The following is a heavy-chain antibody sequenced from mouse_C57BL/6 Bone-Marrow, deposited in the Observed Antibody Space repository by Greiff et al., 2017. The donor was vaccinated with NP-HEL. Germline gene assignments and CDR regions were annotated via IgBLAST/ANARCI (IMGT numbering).Heavy chain of an antibody. D-gene: IGHD1-1*01. V-gene: IGHV1-61*01. Sequence: QVHVKQSGAELVRPGSSVKLSCKASGYTFTSYWMDWVKQRPGQGLEWIGNIYPSDSETHYNQKFKDKATLTVDKSSSTAYMQLSSLTSEDSAVYYCARGEITTVVDHWYFDVWGTGTTVTVSS. J-gene: IGHJ1*03. CDR3: ARGEITTVVDHWYFDV. CDR2: IYPSDSET. CDR1: GYTFTSYW.